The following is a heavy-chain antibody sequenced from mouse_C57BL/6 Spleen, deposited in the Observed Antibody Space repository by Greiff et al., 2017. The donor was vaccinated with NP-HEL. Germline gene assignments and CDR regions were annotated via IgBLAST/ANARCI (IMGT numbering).Heavy chain of an antibody. J-gene: IGHJ4*01. CDR2: IYPGDGDT. Sequence: QVQLQQSGPELVKPGASVKISCKASGYAFSSSWMNWVKQRPGKGLEWIGRIYPGDGDTNYNGKFKGKATLTADKSSSTAYMTHISLTAEDSAVYFCARASMDYWGQGTSVTVSS. V-gene: IGHV1-82*01. CDR3: ARASMDY. CDR1: GYAFSSSW.